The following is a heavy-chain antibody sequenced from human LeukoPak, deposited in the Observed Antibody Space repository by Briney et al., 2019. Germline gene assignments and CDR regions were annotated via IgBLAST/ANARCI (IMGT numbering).Heavy chain of an antibody. CDR2: ISAYNGYT. Sequence: ASVKVSCKASGGTFSSYAITWVRQAPGQGLEWMGWISAYNGYTDYSQKLQGRVTMTTDTSTSTVYMELRSLRSDDTAVYYCARDKAPYCSSTSCYLHWFDPWGQGTLVTVSS. CDR1: GGTFSSYA. D-gene: IGHD2-2*01. CDR3: ARDKAPYCSSTSCYLHWFDP. J-gene: IGHJ5*02. V-gene: IGHV1-18*01.